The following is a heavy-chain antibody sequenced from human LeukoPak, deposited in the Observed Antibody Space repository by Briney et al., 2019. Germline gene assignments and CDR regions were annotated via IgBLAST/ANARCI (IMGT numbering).Heavy chain of an antibody. V-gene: IGHV3-30*02. CDR2: IRYDGSNK. J-gene: IGHJ4*02. CDR3: AREDSYYYGSGSYPFDY. D-gene: IGHD3-10*01. Sequence: GGSLRLSCAASGFTFSSYGMHWVRQAPGKGLEWVAFIRYDGSNKYYADSVKGRFTISRDNSKNTLYLQMNSLRAEDTAVYYCAREDSYYYGSGSYPFDYWGQGTLVTVSS. CDR1: GFTFSSYG.